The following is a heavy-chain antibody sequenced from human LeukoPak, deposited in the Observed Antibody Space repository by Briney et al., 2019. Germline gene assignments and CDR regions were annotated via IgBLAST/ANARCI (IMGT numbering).Heavy chain of an antibody. Sequence: GGSLRLSCSASGFTFSNYAMHWVRQAPGKGLEYVSAISSNGGITYYADSVKGRFTISRDNSKNALYLQMSNLRAEDTAVYYCVKRELGYCSSTGCYDSWGQGTLVTVSS. D-gene: IGHD2-2*01. CDR1: GFTFSNYA. CDR2: ISSNGGIT. V-gene: IGHV3-64D*06. CDR3: VKRELGYCSSTGCYDS. J-gene: IGHJ5*01.